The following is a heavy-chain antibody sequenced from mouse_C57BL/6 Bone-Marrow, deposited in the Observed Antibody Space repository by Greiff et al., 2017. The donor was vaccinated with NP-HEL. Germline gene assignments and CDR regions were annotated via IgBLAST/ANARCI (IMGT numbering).Heavy chain of an antibody. V-gene: IGHV1-18*01. CDR3: AKRGLTTVVAWYFEV. Sequence: VQLQQSGPELVKPGASVKIPCKASGYTFTVYYMVWVKQSHGKSLEWIGDINPNNGGTIYNQKFKGKATLTVDKSSSTAYMELRSLTSEDTAVYYCAKRGLTTVVAWYFEVWGTGTTVTVSS. D-gene: IGHD1-1*01. J-gene: IGHJ1*03. CDR2: INPNNGGT. CDR1: GYTFTVYY.